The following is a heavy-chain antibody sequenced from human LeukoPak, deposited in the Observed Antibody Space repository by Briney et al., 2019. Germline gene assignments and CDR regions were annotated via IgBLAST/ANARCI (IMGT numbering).Heavy chain of an antibody. Sequence: PSETLSLTCAVSGGSISSSNWWGWVRQPPGKGLEWIGEINHSGSTNYNPSLKSRVTISVDTSKNPFSLKLSSVTAADTAGYYCATSPMWLGEFFGSYYMDVWGKRTTVTISS. J-gene: IGHJ6*03. CDR2: INHSGST. CDR3: ATSPMWLGEFFGSYYMDV. V-gene: IGHV4-4*02. D-gene: IGHD3-10*01. CDR1: GGSISSSNW.